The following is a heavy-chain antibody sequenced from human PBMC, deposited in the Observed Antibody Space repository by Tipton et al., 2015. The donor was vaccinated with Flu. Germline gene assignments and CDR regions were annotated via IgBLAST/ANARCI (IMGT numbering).Heavy chain of an antibody. Sequence: LRLSCTVSGGSISSSNHYWGWIRQPPGKGLEWIGSVYYSGSTYYNPSLKSRVTISVDASKNQFSLRLSSVTAADTAVYYCARRDYSNYVSEPKNWFDPWGQGTLVTVSS. D-gene: IGHD4-11*01. J-gene: IGHJ5*02. CDR1: GGSISSSNHY. CDR3: ARRDYSNYVSEPKNWFDP. V-gene: IGHV4-39*07. CDR2: VYYSGST.